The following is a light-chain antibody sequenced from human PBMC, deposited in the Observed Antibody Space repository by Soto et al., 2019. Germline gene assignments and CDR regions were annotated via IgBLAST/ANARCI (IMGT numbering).Light chain of an antibody. Sequence: QSALTQPASVSGSPGQSITISCTGTSSDVGGYNFVSWYQHYPGKAPKLMIYDVNYRPSGVSNRFSGSKSGNTASLTISGLQTEDEADYYCTSYSNSNTLPYVFGSGTKVTVL. V-gene: IGLV2-14*03. CDR3: TSYSNSNTLPYV. CDR2: DVN. CDR1: SSDVGGYNF. J-gene: IGLJ1*01.